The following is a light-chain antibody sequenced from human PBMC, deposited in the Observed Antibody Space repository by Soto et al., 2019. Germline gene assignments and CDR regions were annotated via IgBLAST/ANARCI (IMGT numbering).Light chain of an antibody. J-gene: IGKJ5*01. CDR2: DAS. Sequence: EIVLTQSPAPLSLSPGERATLSCRASQSVSTYLAWYQQRPGQAPRLLIYDASYRATDIPARFSGSGSGTEFTLTISSLRSEDVAVYYCQQYNNWPLTLGQGTRLEIK. V-gene: IGKV3-11*01. CDR3: QQYNNWPLT. CDR1: QSVSTY.